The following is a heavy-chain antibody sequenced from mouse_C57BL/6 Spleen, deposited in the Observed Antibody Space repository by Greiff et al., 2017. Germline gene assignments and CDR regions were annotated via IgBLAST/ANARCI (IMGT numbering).Heavy chain of an antibody. V-gene: IGHV1-22*01. D-gene: IGHD2-1*01. CDR3: ARTAIGNCFYAMDY. CDR1: GYTFTDYN. CDR2: INPNNGGT. J-gene: IGHJ4*01. Sequence: EVQLQQSGPELVKPGASVKMSCKASGYTFTDYNMHWVKQSHGKSLEWIGYINPNNGGTSYNQKFKGKATLTVNKSSRTAYMELRSLTSEDSAVYYCARTAIGNCFYAMDYWGQGTSVTVSS.